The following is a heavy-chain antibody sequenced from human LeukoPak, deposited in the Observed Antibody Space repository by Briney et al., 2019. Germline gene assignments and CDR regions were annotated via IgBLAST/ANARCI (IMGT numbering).Heavy chain of an antibody. CDR3: ARDRFPGTSIVDAFDI. J-gene: IGHJ3*02. CDR2: INPSGGST. CDR1: GYTFTGYY. D-gene: IGHD1-7*01. V-gene: IGHV1-46*01. Sequence: GASVKVSCKASGYTFTGYYMHWVRQAPGQGLEWMGIINPSGGSTSYAQKFQGRVTMTRDTSTSTVYMELSSLRSEDTAVYYCARDRFPGTSIVDAFDIWGQGTMVTVSS.